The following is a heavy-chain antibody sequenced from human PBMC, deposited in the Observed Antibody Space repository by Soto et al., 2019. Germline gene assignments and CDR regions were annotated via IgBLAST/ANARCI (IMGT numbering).Heavy chain of an antibody. J-gene: IGHJ5*02. CDR1: GGSISSSSYY. CDR2: IYYSGST. D-gene: IGHD4-4*01. V-gene: IGHV4-39*01. CDR3: ARLEMTTVSHNGFDP. Sequence: QLQLQESGPGLVKPSETLSLTCTVSGGSISSSSYYWGWIRQPPGKGLEWIGSIYYSGSTYYNPSLKSRVPQPVDTSKNQFSRKLSSVTAADPAVYYWARLEMTTVSHNGFDPWGQGTLVTVSS.